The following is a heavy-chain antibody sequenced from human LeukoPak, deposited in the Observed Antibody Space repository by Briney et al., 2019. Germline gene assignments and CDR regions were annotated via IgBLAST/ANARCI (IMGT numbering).Heavy chain of an antibody. Sequence: ASVKVSCKASGYTFTSYDINWVRQAPGKGLEWMGGFDPEDGETIYAQKFQGRVTMTEDTSTDTAYMELSSLRSEDTAVYYCATTPTDYWGQGTLVTVSS. J-gene: IGHJ4*02. CDR1: GYTFTSYD. CDR2: FDPEDGET. D-gene: IGHD4-11*01. CDR3: ATTPTDY. V-gene: IGHV1-24*01.